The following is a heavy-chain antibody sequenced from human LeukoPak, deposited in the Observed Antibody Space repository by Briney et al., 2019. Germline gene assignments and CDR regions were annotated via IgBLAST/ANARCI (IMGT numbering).Heavy chain of an antibody. D-gene: IGHD3-3*01. J-gene: IGHJ4*02. CDR1: GGSISSYY. V-gene: IGHV4-59*01. Sequence: PSETLSLTCTVSGGSISSYYWSWIQQPPGKGLEWIGYIYYSGSTNYNPSLKSRVTISVDTSKNQFSLKLSSVTAADTAVYYCARSYDFWSGYPDYWGQGTLVTVSS. CDR3: ARSYDFWSGYPDY. CDR2: IYYSGST.